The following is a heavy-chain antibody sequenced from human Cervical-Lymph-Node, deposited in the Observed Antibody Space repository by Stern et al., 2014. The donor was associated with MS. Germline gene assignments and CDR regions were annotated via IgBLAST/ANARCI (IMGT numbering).Heavy chain of an antibody. CDR1: GIIFSGTS. Sequence: EVQLVESGGGLVQPGGSLKLSCVAYGIIFSGTSMHWVRQASGKGLEWIGRIRSRANGQTTVYTASVKGRFTISRDDSKNTAYLQMNSLKTEDTAVYYCVSDGSGWRNWGQGTLVTVSS. CDR3: VSDGSGWRN. J-gene: IGHJ4*02. V-gene: IGHV3-73*01. D-gene: IGHD3-10*01. CDR2: IRSRANGQTT.